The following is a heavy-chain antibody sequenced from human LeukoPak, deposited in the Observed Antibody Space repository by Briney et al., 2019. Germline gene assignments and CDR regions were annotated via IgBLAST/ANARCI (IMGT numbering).Heavy chain of an antibody. V-gene: IGHV3-30*04. CDR3: ARELVGEECSTSCYRYYYYGMDV. CDR1: GFTFSSYA. CDR2: ISYDGSNK. D-gene: IGHD2-2*01. J-gene: IGHJ6*04. Sequence: GRSLRLSCAASGFTFSSYAMHWVRQAPGKGLEWVAVISYDGSNKYYADSVKGRFTISRDNSKNTLYLQMNSLRAEDTAVYYCARELVGEECSTSCYRYYYYGMDVRGKGTTVTVSS.